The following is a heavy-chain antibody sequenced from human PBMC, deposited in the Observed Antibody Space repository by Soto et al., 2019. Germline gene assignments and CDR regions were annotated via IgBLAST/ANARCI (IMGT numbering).Heavy chain of an antibody. D-gene: IGHD3-3*01. CDR2: IIPIFGTA. J-gene: IGHJ6*02. V-gene: IGHV1-69*06. Sequence: PSVKVSCKASGGTFSSYAISWVRQAPGQGLEWMGGIIPIFGTANYAQKFQGRVTITADKSTSTAYMELSSLRSEDTAVYYCARDIRYYDFWSGYLRYYYYGMDVWGQGTTVTVSS. CDR1: GGTFSSYA. CDR3: ARDIRYYDFWSGYLRYYYYGMDV.